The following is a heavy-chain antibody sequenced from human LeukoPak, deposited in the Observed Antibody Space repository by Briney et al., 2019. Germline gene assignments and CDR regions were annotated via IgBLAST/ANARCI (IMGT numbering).Heavy chain of an antibody. CDR1: GGSIIGYY. V-gene: IGHV4-4*07. CDR3: ARSPIPLGYCSGGSCDGWFDP. J-gene: IGHJ5*02. CDR2: IYTSGST. D-gene: IGHD2-15*01. Sequence: PSETLSLTCTVSGGSIIGYYWSWIRQPAGKGLEWIGRIYTSGSTNYNPSLTSRVTMSVDTSKNHFSLKLSSVTASDTAVYYCARSPIPLGYCSGGSCDGWFDPWGEGTPVTVSS.